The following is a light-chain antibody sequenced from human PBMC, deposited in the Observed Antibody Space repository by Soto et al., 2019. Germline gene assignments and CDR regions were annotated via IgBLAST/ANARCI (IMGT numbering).Light chain of an antibody. CDR2: SNN. V-gene: IGLV1-44*01. Sequence: QSVLTQPPSASGTPGQRVTSSCSVSSSNIGSNTVNWSQQLQGTAPKLLIYSNNQRPSGVPDRFSGSKSGTSASLAISGLQSEDEADYYCAAWDDSLSGFAGFGGGTPLTVL. CDR1: SSNIGSNT. CDR3: AAWDDSLSGFAG. J-gene: IGLJ7*01.